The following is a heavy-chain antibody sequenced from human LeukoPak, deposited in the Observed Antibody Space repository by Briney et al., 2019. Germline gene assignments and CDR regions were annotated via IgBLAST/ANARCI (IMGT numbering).Heavy chain of an antibody. CDR2: IYYSGST. D-gene: IGHD3-10*01. J-gene: IGHJ4*02. CDR3: ARERFGEEDPFDY. Sequence: SETLSLTCTVSGGSISSSSYYWGWIRQPPGKGLEWIGSIYYSGSTYYNPSLKSRVTISVDTSKNQFSLKLSSVSAADTAVYYCARERFGEEDPFDYWGQGTLVTVSS. V-gene: IGHV4-39*07. CDR1: GGSISSSSYY.